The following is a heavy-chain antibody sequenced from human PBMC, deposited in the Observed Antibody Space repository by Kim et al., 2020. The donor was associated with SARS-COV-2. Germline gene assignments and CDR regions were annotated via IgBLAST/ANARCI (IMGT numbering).Heavy chain of an antibody. D-gene: IGHD2-2*01. CDR3: ARERGYCSSTSCSYYFDY. CDR1: GFTFDDYG. Sequence: GGSLRLSCAASGFTFDDYGMSWVRQAPGKGLEWVSGINWNGGSTGYADSVKGRFTISRDNAKNSLYLQMNSLRAEDTALYHCARERGYCSSTSCSYYFDYWGPGNLVTVSS. J-gene: IGHJ4*02. CDR2: INWNGGST. V-gene: IGHV3-20*01.